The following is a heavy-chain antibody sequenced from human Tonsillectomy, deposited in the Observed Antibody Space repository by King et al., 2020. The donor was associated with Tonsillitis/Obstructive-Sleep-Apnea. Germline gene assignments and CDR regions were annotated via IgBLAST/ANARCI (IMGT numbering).Heavy chain of an antibody. CDR2: FDPEDGET. V-gene: IGHV1-24*01. Sequence: VQLVESGAEVRKPGASVKVSCKVSRYTLTELSIHWVRQAPGKGLEWMGGFDPEDGETVYAQKFQGRVTMTEDTSTDTAYMELSSLRSEDTAVYYCATGPRRTMVQIYYYYMDVWGKGTTVTVSS. D-gene: IGHD3-10*01. CDR3: ATGPRRTMVQIYYYYMDV. CDR1: RYTLTELS. J-gene: IGHJ6*03.